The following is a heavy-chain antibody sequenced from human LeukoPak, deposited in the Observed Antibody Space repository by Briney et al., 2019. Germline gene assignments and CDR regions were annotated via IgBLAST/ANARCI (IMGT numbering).Heavy chain of an antibody. J-gene: IGHJ4*02. D-gene: IGHD1-1*01. CDR2: IRHSDGNT. Sequence: GGSLRLSCAASRFTFSNYWMYWVRQAPGKGLEWVSGIRHSDGNTYYADSVKGRFTISSDKSKNILFLQMNSLRAEDTALYYCAKGQETESRLDSWGQGTLVTVSS. CDR1: RFTFSNYW. CDR3: AKGQETESRLDS. V-gene: IGHV3-23*01.